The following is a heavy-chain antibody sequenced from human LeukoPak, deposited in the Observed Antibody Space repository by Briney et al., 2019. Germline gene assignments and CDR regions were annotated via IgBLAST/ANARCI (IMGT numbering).Heavy chain of an antibody. Sequence: GGSLRPARAASGFTFSSYSMNGVRQAPGKGLEWVSSINTSSNYIYYADSVKGRFTISRDNAKNSLFLQMNSLRAEDTAVYYCARGAAVRTPPVDYWGQGTLVTVPS. CDR3: ARGAAVRTPPVDY. V-gene: IGHV3-21*01. D-gene: IGHD2-15*01. CDR1: GFTFSSYS. CDR2: INTSSNYI. J-gene: IGHJ4*02.